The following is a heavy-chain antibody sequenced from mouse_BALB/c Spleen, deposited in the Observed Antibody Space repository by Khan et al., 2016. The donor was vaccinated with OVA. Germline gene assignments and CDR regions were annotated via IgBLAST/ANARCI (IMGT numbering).Heavy chain of an antibody. Sequence: QVQLKESGPGLAAPSQSLSITCTISGFSLTNYGVHWVRQPPGKGLEWLAVIWSDGSTTYNSALKSRLTITKDNSQSQVFLKMNSLQTDDTAIYFGARQPYYHYNIMDYWGQGTSVTGSS. CDR2: IWSDGST. CDR1: GFSLTNYG. V-gene: IGHV2-6-1*01. D-gene: IGHD2-10*01. CDR3: ARQPYYHYNIMDY. J-gene: IGHJ4*01.